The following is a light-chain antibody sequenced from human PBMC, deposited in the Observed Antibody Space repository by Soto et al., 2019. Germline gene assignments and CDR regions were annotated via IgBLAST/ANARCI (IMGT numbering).Light chain of an antibody. J-gene: IGKJ5*01. Sequence: IVLTQAPGTLAFSPWERSGLSLMASQSVSSYLAWYQQKPGHAPRLLIYDASNRATGIPARFSGSGSGTDFTLTISSLEPEDFAVYYCQQRSNWPFTFGQGTRLEIK. V-gene: IGKV3-11*01. CDR2: DAS. CDR1: QSVSSY. CDR3: QQRSNWPFT.